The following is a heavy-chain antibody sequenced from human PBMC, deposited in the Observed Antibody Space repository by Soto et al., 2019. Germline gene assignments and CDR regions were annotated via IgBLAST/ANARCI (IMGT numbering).Heavy chain of an antibody. CDR3: ARARLSGQLCSTPYYYGMDV. CDR1: GFTFSSYG. CDR2: IWYDGSNK. V-gene: IGHV3-33*01. J-gene: IGHJ6*02. D-gene: IGHD3-10*02. Sequence: QVQLVESGGGVVQPGRSLRLSCAASGFTFSSYGMHWVRQAPGKGLEWVAVIWYDGSNKYYADSVKGRFTISRDNSKNTLYLQMNSLRAEDTAVYYSARARLSGQLCSTPYYYGMDVWGQGTTVTVSS.